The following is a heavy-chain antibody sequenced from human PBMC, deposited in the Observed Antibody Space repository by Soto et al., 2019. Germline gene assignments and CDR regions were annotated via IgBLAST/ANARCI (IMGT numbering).Heavy chain of an antibody. CDR1: GFTFSSYA. CDR3: AKIPADCSGGSCYFHPQEYYFDY. V-gene: IGHV3-23*01. CDR2: ISGSGGST. J-gene: IGHJ4*02. Sequence: GGSLRLSCAASGFTFSSYAMSWVRQAPGKGLEWVSAISGSGGSTYYADSVKGRFTISRDNSKNTLYLQMNSLRAEDTAVYYCAKIPADCSGGSCYFHPQEYYFDYWGQGTLVTVSS. D-gene: IGHD2-15*01.